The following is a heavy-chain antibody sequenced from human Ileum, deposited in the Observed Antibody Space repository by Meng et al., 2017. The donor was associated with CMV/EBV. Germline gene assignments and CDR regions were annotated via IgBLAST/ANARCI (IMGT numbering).Heavy chain of an antibody. CDR1: SRGDHY. CDR2: IYHSGAT. D-gene: IGHD4-17*01. V-gene: IGHV4-30-4*08. Sequence: SRGDHYWSWIRQSPAMGLQFVGYIYHSGATYYNPSLKSRVSISVDTSKNQFSLNLRSVSVADTAVYYCVRDPGPADYGDNFYGLDVWGQGTTVTVSS. J-gene: IGHJ6*02. CDR3: VRDPGPADYGDNFYGLDV.